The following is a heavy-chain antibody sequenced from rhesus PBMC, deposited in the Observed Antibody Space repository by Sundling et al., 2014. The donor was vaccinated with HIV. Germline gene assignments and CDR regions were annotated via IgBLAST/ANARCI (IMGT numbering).Heavy chain of an antibody. J-gene: IGHJ4*01. D-gene: IGHD3-16*01. CDR1: GGSISSNY. V-gene: IGHV4-160*01. Sequence: QVQLQESGPGLVKPSETLSLTCAVAGGSISSNYWSWIRQAPGKGLEWIGSIYGNDWSTYYNPSLKNRVTISKDTSKNQFSLKLTSVTAADTAVYYCASSTGGSYYLDYWGQGVLVTVSS. CDR2: IYGNDWST. CDR3: ASSTGGSYYLDY.